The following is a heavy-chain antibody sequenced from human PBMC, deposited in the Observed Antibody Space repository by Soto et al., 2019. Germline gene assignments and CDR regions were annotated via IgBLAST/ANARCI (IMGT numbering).Heavy chain of an antibody. Sequence: PGGSLRLSCAASGFTVSSNYMSWVRQAPGKGLEWVSVIYSGGSTYYADSVKGRFTISRDNSKDTLYLQMNSLRAEDTAVYYCATQLLERRDYWGQGTLVTVSS. CDR1: GFTVSSNY. CDR3: ATQLLERRDY. D-gene: IGHD1-1*01. J-gene: IGHJ4*02. CDR2: IYSGGST. V-gene: IGHV3-53*01.